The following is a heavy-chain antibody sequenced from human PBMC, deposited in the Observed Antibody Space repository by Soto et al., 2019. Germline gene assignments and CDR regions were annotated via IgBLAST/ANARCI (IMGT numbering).Heavy chain of an antibody. CDR1: GGSFSYYY. V-gene: IGHV4-34*01. Sequence: SETLSLTCAVYGGSFSYYYWSWIRQPPGKGLEWIGEINHSGSTNYNPSLKSRVTISVDTSKNQFSLKLSSVTAADTAVYYCARDGARPAKLDFWGQGTLVTVSS. CDR2: INHSGST. J-gene: IGHJ4*02. D-gene: IGHD3-10*01. CDR3: ARDGARPAKLDF.